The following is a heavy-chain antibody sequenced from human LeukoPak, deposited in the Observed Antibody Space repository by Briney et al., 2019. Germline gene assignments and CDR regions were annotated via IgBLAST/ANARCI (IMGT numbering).Heavy chain of an antibody. D-gene: IGHD2-2*01. CDR3: ARDLSVVVPAAINGDYMDV. J-gene: IGHJ6*03. Sequence: SETLSLTCTVSGGSISSHYWSWIRQPPGKGLEWIGYIYYSGSTNYNPSLKSRVTISVDTSKNQFSLQLSSVTAADTAVYYCARDLSVVVPAAINGDYMDVWGKGTTVTVSS. CDR1: GGSISSHY. CDR2: IYYSGST. V-gene: IGHV4-59*11.